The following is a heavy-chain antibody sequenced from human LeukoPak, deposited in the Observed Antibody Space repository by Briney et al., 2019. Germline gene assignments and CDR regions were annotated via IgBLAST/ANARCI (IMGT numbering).Heavy chain of an antibody. V-gene: IGHV3-30*02. CDR2: IRYDGSQK. J-gene: IGHJ4*02. CDR1: GFSFSNYG. D-gene: IGHD3-16*01. CDR3: ARDLLSLPHKYFDS. Sequence: PGGSLRLSCAASGFSFSNYGMHWVRLAPGKGLEWVAYIRYDGSQKYYGDSVKGRFTISRDNSKNTVYLQMNSLRDEDTAVYYCARDLLSLPHKYFDSWGQGTLVTVSS.